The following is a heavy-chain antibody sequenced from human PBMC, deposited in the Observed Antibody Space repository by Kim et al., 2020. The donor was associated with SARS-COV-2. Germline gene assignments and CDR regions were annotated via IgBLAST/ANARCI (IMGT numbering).Heavy chain of an antibody. CDR3: TGLVLATIPDY. V-gene: IGHV3-49*03. J-gene: IGHJ4*02. CDR2: IRSKAYGGTT. D-gene: IGHD5-12*01. Sequence: GGSLRLSCTASGFTFGDYAMSWFRQAPGKGLECVGFIRSKAYGGTTEYAASVKGRFTISRDDSKSIAYLQMNSLKTEDTAVYYCTGLVLATIPDYWGQGTLVTVSS. CDR1: GFTFGDYA.